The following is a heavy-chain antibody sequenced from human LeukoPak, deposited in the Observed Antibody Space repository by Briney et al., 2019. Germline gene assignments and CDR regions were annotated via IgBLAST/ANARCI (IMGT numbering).Heavy chain of an antibody. J-gene: IGHJ6*03. CDR2: ISGGGDTT. CDR3: AKNAGDGGYYYYLDV. D-gene: IGHD3-16*01. CDR1: GFTFNNYA. Sequence: PGGSLRLSCAASGFTFNNYAMSWVRQAPGKGLEWVSTISGGGDTTYYSVKGRFIISRDNSKNTLFLNSLRAEDTAIHFCAKNAGDGGYYYYLDVWGKGTPVTVSS. V-gene: IGHV3-23*01.